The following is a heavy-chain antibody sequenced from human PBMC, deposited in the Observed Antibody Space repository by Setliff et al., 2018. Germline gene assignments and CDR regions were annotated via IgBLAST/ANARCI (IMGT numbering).Heavy chain of an antibody. J-gene: IGHJ5*02. D-gene: IGHD3-22*01. Sequence: PSETLSLTCAVSGYSISSGYYWGWIRQPPGKGLEWIGSIYHSGSTYYNPSLKSRVTMPVDTSKNQFSLKLSSVTAADTAVYYCARTNYYDSSTYFNWFDPWGQGTLVTVSS. CDR1: GYSISSGYY. CDR3: ARTNYYDSSTYFNWFDP. V-gene: IGHV4-38-2*01. CDR2: IYHSGST.